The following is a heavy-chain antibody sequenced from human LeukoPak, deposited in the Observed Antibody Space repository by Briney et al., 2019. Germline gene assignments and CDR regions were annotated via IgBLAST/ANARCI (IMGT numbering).Heavy chain of an antibody. CDR3: ATLMTTVPNDAFDI. CDR1: GYTLTELS. D-gene: IGHD4-17*01. J-gene: IGHJ3*02. V-gene: IGHV1-24*01. Sequence: ASVKVSCKVFGYTLTELSMHWVRQAPGKGLEWMGGFDPEDGETIYAQKFQGRVTTTEDTSTDTAYMELSSLRSEDTAVYYCATLMTTVPNDAFDIWGQGTMVTVSS. CDR2: FDPEDGET.